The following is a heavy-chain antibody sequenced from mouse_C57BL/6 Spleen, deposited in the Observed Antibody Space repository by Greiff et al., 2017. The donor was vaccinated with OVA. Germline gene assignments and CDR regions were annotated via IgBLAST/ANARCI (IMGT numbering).Heavy chain of an antibody. V-gene: IGHV1-62-2*01. CDR3: ARHEEGPSYGNYAMDY. CDR1: GYTFTEYT. CDR2: FYPGSGSI. D-gene: IGHD2-10*01. Sequence: QVQLQQSGAELVKPGASVKLSCTASGYTFTEYTIHWVKQRSGQGLEWIGWFYPGSGSIKYNEKFKDKATLTADKSSSTVYMELSRLTSEDSAVYFWARHEEGPSYGNYAMDYWGQGTSVTVSS. J-gene: IGHJ4*01.